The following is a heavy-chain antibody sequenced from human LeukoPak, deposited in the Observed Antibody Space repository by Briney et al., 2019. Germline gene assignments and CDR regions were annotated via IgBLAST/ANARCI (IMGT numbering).Heavy chain of an antibody. J-gene: IGHJ2*01. D-gene: IGHD3-22*01. CDR1: GFTFSSYA. CDR2: IWYDGSNK. Sequence: GGSLRLSCAASGFTFSSYAMYWVRQAPGKGLEWVAVIWYDGSNKYYADSVKGRFTISRDNSKNTLYLQMNSLRAEDTAVYYCAKGPRGSYYYDSSGYYDWYFDLWGRGTLVTVSS. V-gene: IGHV3-33*07. CDR3: AKGPRGSYYYDSSGYYDWYFDL.